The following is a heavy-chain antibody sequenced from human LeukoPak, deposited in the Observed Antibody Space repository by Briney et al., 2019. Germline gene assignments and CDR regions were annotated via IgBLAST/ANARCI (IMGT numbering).Heavy chain of an antibody. CDR3: ARGAMGGANWFDP. V-gene: IGHV4-31*02. Sequence: WVRQHPGKGLEWIGYIHYNGNTYYNPSLKSRVTISVDTSKNHFSLKLSSVTAADTAVFYCARGAMGGANWFDPWGQGTLVTVSS. D-gene: IGHD5-18*01. J-gene: IGHJ5*02. CDR2: IHYNGNT.